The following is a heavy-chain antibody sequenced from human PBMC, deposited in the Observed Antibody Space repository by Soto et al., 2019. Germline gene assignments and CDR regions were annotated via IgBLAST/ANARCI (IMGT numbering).Heavy chain of an antibody. CDR1: GGTFSSYG. D-gene: IGHD3-22*01. CDR3: ATDNLQRDPHDRSPDAFKI. CDR2: IIPIFSTP. V-gene: IGHV1-69*13. Sequence: SVQVSCEASGGTFSSYGISWVRQAPGQGLEWMGGIIPIFSTPNYAQKFQGGVTITAXXXXRXXXMXLXXLRSEDTAVYCCATDNLQRDPHDRSPDAFKIWG. J-gene: IGHJ3*02.